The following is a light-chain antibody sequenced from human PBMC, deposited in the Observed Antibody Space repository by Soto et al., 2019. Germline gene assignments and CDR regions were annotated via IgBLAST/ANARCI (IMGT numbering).Light chain of an antibody. CDR2: EVS. V-gene: IGLV1-44*01. CDR3: SSYTSSDTYV. Sequence: QSVLTQPPSASGTPGQRVTISRSGSSSNIGSNTVNWYQQLPGTAPKLMIYEVSNQPSGVSNRFSGSKSGNTASLTISGLQAEDEADYYCSSYTSSDTYVFGTGTKVTAL. CDR1: SSNIGSNT. J-gene: IGLJ1*01.